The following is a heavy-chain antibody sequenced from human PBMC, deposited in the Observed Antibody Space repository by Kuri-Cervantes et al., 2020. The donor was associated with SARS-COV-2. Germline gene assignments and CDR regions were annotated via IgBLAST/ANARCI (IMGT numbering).Heavy chain of an antibody. J-gene: IGHJ3*02. CDR2: ISYDGSNK. CDR1: GFVFSDSA. D-gene: IGHD5-12*01. Sequence: GGSLRLSCVASGFVFSDSAIHWVRQAPGKGLEWVAVISYDGSNKYYADSVKGRFTISRDNSKNTLYLQMNSLRAEDTAVYYCARDGYGRGAFDIWGQGTMVTVSS. CDR3: ARDGYGRGAFDI. V-gene: IGHV3-30*04.